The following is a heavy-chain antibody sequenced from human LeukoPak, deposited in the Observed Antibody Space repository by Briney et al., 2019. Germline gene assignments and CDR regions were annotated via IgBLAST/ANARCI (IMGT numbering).Heavy chain of an antibody. J-gene: IGHJ4*02. V-gene: IGHV3-69-1*01. CDR2: ISASGAV. CDR1: GFIFSDYT. CDR3: ASQSSPRY. Sequence: GGSLRLSCAASGFIFSDYTMNWVRQAPGKGLEWVSSISASGAVYYGDSAKGRFTISRDNAKNSLYLQLNSLKVDDTAVYYCASQSSPRYWGQGTLLTVSS. D-gene: IGHD6-6*01.